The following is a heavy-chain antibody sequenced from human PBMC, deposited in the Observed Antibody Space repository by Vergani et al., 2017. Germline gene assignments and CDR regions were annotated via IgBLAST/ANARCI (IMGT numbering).Heavy chain of an antibody. J-gene: IGHJ5*02. CDR3: ARGNCGVNCPKYNWLAP. V-gene: IGHV4-38-2*02. CDR1: GDSISSGHY. D-gene: IGHD2-21*01. Sequence: QVQLQESGPGLVKPSETLALICSVSGDSISSGHYWTWIRQPAGRGLEWIGRIYPNGNGNYNESLRSRLTMSIDTSRSQFSLSLSSVTAADTAVYYCARGNCGVNCPKYNWLAPWGRGILVTVSS. CDR2: IYPNGNG.